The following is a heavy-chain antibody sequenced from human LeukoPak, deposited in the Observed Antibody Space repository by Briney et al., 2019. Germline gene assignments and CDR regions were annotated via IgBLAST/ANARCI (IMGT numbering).Heavy chain of an antibody. CDR2: IYYGGST. Sequence: SETLSLTCSVSGGSISSYYWSWIRQPPGKGLEWIGYIYYGGSTNYNPSLKSQVTISVDTSKNQFSLKLSSVTAADMAVYYCAKAVVVSTTRLGPFDTWGQGTMVTVSS. V-gene: IGHV4-59*08. J-gene: IGHJ3*02. CDR1: GGSISSYY. CDR3: AKAVVVSTTRLGPFDT. D-gene: IGHD3-22*01.